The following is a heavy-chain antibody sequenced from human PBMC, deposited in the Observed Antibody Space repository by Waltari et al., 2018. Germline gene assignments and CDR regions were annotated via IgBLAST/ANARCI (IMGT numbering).Heavy chain of an antibody. CDR2: IYYSGST. CDR1: GGSISSHY. CDR3: ARLLDGYNDY. V-gene: IGHV4-59*11. Sequence: QVQLQESGPGLVKPSETLSLTCTVSGGSISSHYWSWIRQPPGKGLEWIGYIYYSGSTNYNPSLKSRVTISVDTSKNQFSLKLSSVTAADTAVYYCARLLDGYNDYWGQGTLVTVSS. J-gene: IGHJ4*02. D-gene: IGHD5-12*01.